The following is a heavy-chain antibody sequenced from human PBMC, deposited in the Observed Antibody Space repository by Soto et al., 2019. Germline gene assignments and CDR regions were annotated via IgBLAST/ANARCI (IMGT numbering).Heavy chain of an antibody. V-gene: IGHV4-61*01. CDR2: SYDRVSCDSWRT. Sequence: CTLCADCLIRRNYYWSWIRQTQRTGLERLAHSYDRVSCDSWRTSYNSCLNTRVTIRLESSHNQFSLNLTVVNAADTAVYYCARESDFWDDAYMRTFDIWGQGTKETVSS. D-gene: IGHD3-3*01. CDR3: ARESDFWDDAYMRTFDI. J-gene: IGHJ3*02. CDR1: ADCLIRRNYY.